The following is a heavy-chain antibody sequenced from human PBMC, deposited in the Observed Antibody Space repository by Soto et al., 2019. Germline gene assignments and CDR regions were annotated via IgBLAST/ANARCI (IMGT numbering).Heavy chain of an antibody. CDR3: ARKLRWFDY. V-gene: IGHV4-59*01. Sequence: QVQLQESGPGLVKPSETVSVTCTVSGGSISSYYWSWIRQPPGNGLEWIGYIYYSGSTNYNPSLKSRVTISVDTSKNQFSLKLRSVTAADTAVYYCARKLRWFDYWGQGTLVTVSS. D-gene: IGHD4-17*01. J-gene: IGHJ4*02. CDR1: GGSISSYY. CDR2: IYYSGST.